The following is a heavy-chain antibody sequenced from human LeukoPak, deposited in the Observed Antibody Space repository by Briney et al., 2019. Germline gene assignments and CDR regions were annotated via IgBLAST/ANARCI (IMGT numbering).Heavy chain of an antibody. CDR2: IRSKAYGGTT. CDR1: GFTFGDYA. V-gene: IGHV3-49*04. D-gene: IGHD3-16*01. Sequence: PGRSLRLSCTASGFTFGDYAMNWVRQAPGKGLEWVGFIRSKAYGGTTEYAASVKGRFTISRDDSKSIAYLQMNSLKTEDTAVYYCSRRYSYAYRYLDYWGQGTLVTVSS. CDR3: SRRYSYAYRYLDY. J-gene: IGHJ4*02.